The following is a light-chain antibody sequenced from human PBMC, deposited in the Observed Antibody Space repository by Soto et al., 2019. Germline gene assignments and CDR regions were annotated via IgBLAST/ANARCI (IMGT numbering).Light chain of an antibody. CDR3: XXXGXSPT. CDR1: QSLTSGY. V-gene: IGKV3-20*01. J-gene: IGKJ1*01. CDR2: DAS. Sequence: EIVLTQSPGTLSLSPGQRVTLSCRATQSLTSGYLAWSQQKFGQAPRLLIYDASRRATGIPERFSGSGSGTDFTLTINRLEPEDFAVYXXXXXGXSPTFGLGTKVDIK.